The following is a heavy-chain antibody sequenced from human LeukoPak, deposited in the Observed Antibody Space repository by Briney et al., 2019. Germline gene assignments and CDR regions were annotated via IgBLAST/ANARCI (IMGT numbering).Heavy chain of an antibody. CDR3: ARGGELSTHYFDY. Sequence: PSETLSLTCTVSGYSISSGYFWGWIRQPPGKGLEWIGIIHSGESPYYSPSLESRITISIDTSMNQFSLKLNSVTAADTAVYYCARGGELSTHYFDYWGQGTLVTVSS. CDR1: GYSISSGYF. CDR2: IHSGESP. V-gene: IGHV4-38-2*02. J-gene: IGHJ4*02. D-gene: IGHD3-16*02.